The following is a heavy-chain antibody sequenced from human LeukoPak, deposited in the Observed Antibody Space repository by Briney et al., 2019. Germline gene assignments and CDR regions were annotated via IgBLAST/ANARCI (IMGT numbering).Heavy chain of an antibody. D-gene: IGHD1-26*01. Sequence: GESLKISCKGSGYSFTSYWIGWVRQMPGKGLEWMGIIYPGDSDTRYSPSFQGQVTISADKSITTAYLQWRSLNASATDMYDCPRPKDIVGVTAAFDNWGQGPMITVSS. CDR2: IYPGDSDT. CDR3: PRPKDIVGVTAAFDN. J-gene: IGHJ3*02. CDR1: GYSFTSYW. V-gene: IGHV5-51*01.